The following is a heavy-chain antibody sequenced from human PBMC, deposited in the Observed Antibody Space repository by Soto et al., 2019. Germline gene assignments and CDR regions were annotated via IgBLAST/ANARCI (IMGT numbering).Heavy chain of an antibody. D-gene: IGHD4-4*01. J-gene: IGHJ4*01. CDR1: RHTFISYD. V-gene: IGHV1-8*01. Sequence: GASVKVSCKASRHTFISYDINWVRQATGQGLGWMGWMDPKSANTGYAQNFQGRVTMTRNTSISTAYMELSSLRSEDTAVYYCARSPSWETTVTPYYFDYWGQGTLVTVSS. CDR3: ARSPSWETTVTPYYFDY. CDR2: MDPKSANT.